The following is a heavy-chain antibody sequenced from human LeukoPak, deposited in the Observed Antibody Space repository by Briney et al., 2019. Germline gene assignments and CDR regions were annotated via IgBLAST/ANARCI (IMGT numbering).Heavy chain of an antibody. J-gene: IGHJ4*02. CDR2: IYSGGST. D-gene: IGHD3-10*01. Sequence: GGSLRLSCAASGFTVSSNYMSWVRQAPGKGLEGVSVIYSGGSTYYADSVKGRFTISRDNSKNTLYLQMNSLRAEDTAVYYCARGITMVRGPNFFDYWGQGTLVTVSS. CDR3: ARGITMVRGPNFFDY. V-gene: IGHV3-53*01. CDR1: GFTVSSNY.